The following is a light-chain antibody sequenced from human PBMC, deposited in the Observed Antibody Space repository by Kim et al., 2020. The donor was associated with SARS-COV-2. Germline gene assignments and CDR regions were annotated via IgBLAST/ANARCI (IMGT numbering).Light chain of an antibody. Sequence: GQSLPNYLNETSSVVGGYNYVSWYQQHPGKAPKLMIYEGSKRPSWVPDRFSGSKSGNTASLTVSGLQAEDEADYYCSSYAGSNNLVFGGGTQLTVL. CDR3: SSYAGSNNLV. CDR1: SSVVGGYNY. V-gene: IGLV2-8*01. J-gene: IGLJ2*01. CDR2: EGS.